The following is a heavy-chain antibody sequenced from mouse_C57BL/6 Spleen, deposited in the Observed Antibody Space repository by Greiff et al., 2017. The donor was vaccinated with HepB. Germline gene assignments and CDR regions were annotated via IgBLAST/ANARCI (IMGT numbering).Heavy chain of an antibody. J-gene: IGHJ2*01. V-gene: IGHV14-1*01. D-gene: IGHD3-2*02. CDR2: IDPEDVDT. Sequence: EVQLQQSGAELVRPGASVKLSCTASGFNIKDYYMHWVKQRPEQGLEWIGRIDPEDVDTEYAPKFQGKATMTADTSSNTAYLQLSSLASEDTAVYYCTTRPAQAPYFAYWGQGTTLTVSS. CDR3: TTRPAQAPYFAY. CDR1: GFNIKDYY.